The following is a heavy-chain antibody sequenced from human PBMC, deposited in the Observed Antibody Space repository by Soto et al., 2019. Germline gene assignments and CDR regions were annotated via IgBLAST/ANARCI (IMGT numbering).Heavy chain of an antibody. D-gene: IGHD3-3*01. J-gene: IGHJ4*02. V-gene: IGHV1-18*04. CDR3: ARVQVVFGVVTPDY. CDR2: ISAYNGNT. CDR1: GYTFTSYG. Sequence: ASVKVSCKASGYTFTSYGISWVRQAPGQGLEWMGWISAYNGNTNYAQKLQGRVTMTTDTSTSTAYMELRSLRSGDTAVYYCARVQVVFGVVTPDYWGQGTLVTVSS.